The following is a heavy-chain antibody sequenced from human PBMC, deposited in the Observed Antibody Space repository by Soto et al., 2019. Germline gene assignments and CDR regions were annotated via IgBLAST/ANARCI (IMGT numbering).Heavy chain of an antibody. D-gene: IGHD6-19*01. CDR3: AKAGFSSGWSPSYFDY. Sequence: EVQLLESGGGLVQSGRSLRLSCAASGFTFSSYAMNWVRQAPGKGLEWVSAMSGTGGSTYYADSVKGRFSISRDKSKNTLYLQMNSLRAEDTAVFYCAKAGFSSGWSPSYFDYWGQGPRVTVSS. CDR2: MSGTGGST. V-gene: IGHV3-23*01. J-gene: IGHJ4*02. CDR1: GFTFSSYA.